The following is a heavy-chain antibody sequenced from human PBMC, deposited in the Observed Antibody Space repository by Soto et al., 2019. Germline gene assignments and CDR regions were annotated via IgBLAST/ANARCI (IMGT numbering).Heavy chain of an antibody. CDR1: GFRFSDYG. D-gene: IGHD3-22*01. CDR3: ARGGRSGSSGYYNPSFDS. Sequence: QVQLVQTGGGAVLPGRSLSLSCAASGFRFSDYGMHWVRQAPGKGLEWAAVILYDGNNKYYADSVKGRFTISRDNSKNTLYLQMEGLRLEDTAVYYCARGGRSGSSGYYNPSFDSWGQGTLVFVSS. J-gene: IGHJ4*02. V-gene: IGHV3-30*03. CDR2: ILYDGNNK.